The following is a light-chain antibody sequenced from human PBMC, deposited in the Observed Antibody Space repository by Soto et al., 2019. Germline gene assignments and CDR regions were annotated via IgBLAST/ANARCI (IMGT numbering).Light chain of an antibody. J-gene: IGLJ3*02. V-gene: IGLV2-8*01. CDR3: SSFASSNTWV. Sequence: QSALTQPPSASGSPGQSVTISCTGTSSDVGAYNYVSWYQQHAGKAPTLVIYEVTKRPSGVPDRFSGSKSANTASLTVSGLQAEDEADYYCSSFASSNTWVFDGGTKLTVL. CDR2: EVT. CDR1: SSDVGAYNY.